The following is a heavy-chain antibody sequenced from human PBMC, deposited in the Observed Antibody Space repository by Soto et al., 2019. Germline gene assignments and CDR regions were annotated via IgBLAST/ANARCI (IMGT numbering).Heavy chain of an antibody. J-gene: IGHJ4*02. D-gene: IGHD3-10*01. CDR3: ARPDYGSGSYYNPVDY. CDR1: GYSFTSYW. Sequence: GESLKISCKGTGYSFTSYWIGWVRQMPGKGLEWMGIIYPGDSDTTYSPSFQGQVTISADKSINTAYLQWSSLKASDTAIYYCARPDYGSGSYYNPVDYWGQGTLVTVSS. CDR2: IYPGDSDT. V-gene: IGHV5-51*01.